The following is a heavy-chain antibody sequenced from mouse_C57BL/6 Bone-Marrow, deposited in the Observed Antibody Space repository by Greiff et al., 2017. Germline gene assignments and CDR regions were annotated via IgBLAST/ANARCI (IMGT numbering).Heavy chain of an antibody. J-gene: IGHJ3*01. Sequence: QVQLQQSGAELARPGASVKLSCKASGYTFTSYGISWVKQRTGQGLEWIGEIYPRSGNTYYNEKFKGPATLTADKSSSTAYMELRSLTSEDAAVYCCARYDGYYFWFAYWGQGTLVTVSA. D-gene: IGHD2-3*01. CDR2: IYPRSGNT. CDR1: GYTFTSYG. CDR3: ARYDGYYFWFAY. V-gene: IGHV1-81*01.